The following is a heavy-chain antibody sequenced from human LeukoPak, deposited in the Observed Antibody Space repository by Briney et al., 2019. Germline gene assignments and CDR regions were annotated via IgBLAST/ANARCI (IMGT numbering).Heavy chain of an antibody. Sequence: GGSLRLSCAASGFPFITYWMHWVRQAPGKGLVWVSSMNSDGSTTTYADSVKGRFTISRDNAKNMVYLQMNSLRAEDTAVYYCARAFGSGSQVINYFDFWGQGTLVTVSS. CDR1: GFPFITYW. CDR3: ARAFGSGSQVINYFDF. V-gene: IGHV3-74*01. J-gene: IGHJ4*02. D-gene: IGHD3-10*01. CDR2: MNSDGSTT.